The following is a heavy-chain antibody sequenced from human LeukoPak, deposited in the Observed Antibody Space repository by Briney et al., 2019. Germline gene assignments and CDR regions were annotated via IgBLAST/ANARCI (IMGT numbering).Heavy chain of an antibody. CDR3: ARQLGYCSDGSCYFDF. J-gene: IGHJ4*02. V-gene: IGHV3-23*01. Sequence: GGSLRLSCAASGFTFSNSATSWVRQSPGRGLEWLAAISESGGATYYANSVRGRFTISRDNSKNTLHLQMNSLRAEDTAVYHCARQLGYCSDGSCYFDFWGQGTLVTVSS. CDR2: ISESGGAT. D-gene: IGHD2-15*01. CDR1: GFTFSNSA.